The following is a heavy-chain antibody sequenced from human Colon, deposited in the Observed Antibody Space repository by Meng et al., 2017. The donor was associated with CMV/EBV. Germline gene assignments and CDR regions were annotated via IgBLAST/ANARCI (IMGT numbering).Heavy chain of an antibody. CDR2: IWYDGSNK. CDR3: AKDQRQRVYYNGMDV. Sequence: GESLKISCTASGFTFSDYWMSWVRQAPGKGLEWVAVIWYDGSNKYYEDSVKGRFTISRDNSKNTLYLQMDSLRAEDTAVYYCAKDQRQRVYYNGMDVWGQGTTVTVSS. CDR1: GFTFSDYW. J-gene: IGHJ6*02. D-gene: IGHD6-25*01. V-gene: IGHV3-33*06.